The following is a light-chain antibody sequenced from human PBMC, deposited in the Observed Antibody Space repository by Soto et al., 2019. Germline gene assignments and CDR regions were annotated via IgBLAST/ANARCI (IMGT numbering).Light chain of an antibody. V-gene: IGKV3-20*01. Sequence: EIVLTQSPGTLSLSPGERATLSFRASQSISNSYLAWYQQKPGQAPRLLIYGASSRATGIPDRFSGSGSGTDFTLTISRLEPEDFAVYYCQQYGSSWTFGQGTKVDIK. CDR2: GAS. CDR1: QSISNSY. J-gene: IGKJ1*01. CDR3: QQYGSSWT.